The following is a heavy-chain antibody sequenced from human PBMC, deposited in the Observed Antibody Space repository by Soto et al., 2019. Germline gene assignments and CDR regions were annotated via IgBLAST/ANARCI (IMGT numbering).Heavy chain of an antibody. D-gene: IGHD3-22*01. CDR3: ARGDYYDSSGLNWFDP. J-gene: IGHJ5*02. V-gene: IGHV4-4*02. Sequence: PSETLSLTCAVSGGSISSSNWWSCVRQPPGKGLEWIGEIYHSGSTNYNPSLKSRVTISVDKSKNQFSLKLSSVTAADTAVYYCARGDYYDSSGLNWFDPWGQGTLVTVSS. CDR1: GGSISSSNW. CDR2: IYHSGST.